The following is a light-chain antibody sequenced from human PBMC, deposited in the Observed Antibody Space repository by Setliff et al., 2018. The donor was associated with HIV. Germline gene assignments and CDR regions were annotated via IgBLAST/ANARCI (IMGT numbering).Light chain of an antibody. J-gene: IGLJ1*01. CDR3: SSYTSSSTLV. CDR1: SSDVGGYNY. V-gene: IGLV2-14*03. Sequence: QSALTQPASVSGSPGQSITISCTGTSSDVGGYNYVSWYQQHPGRAPKVMIYDVSNRPSGVSNRFSGSKSGNTASLTISGLQAEDEADYHCSSYTSSSTLVFGTGTKVTVL. CDR2: DVS.